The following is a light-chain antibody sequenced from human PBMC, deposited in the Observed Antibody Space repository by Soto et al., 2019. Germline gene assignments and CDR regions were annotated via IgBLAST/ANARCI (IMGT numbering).Light chain of an antibody. J-gene: IGKJ1*01. CDR3: QQYGSSPT. V-gene: IGKV3-20*01. Sequence: PQSPSTLSGSVGDRVTITCRASQTISSWLAWYQQKPGQAPRLLIYGASSRATGIPDRFSGSGSGTDFTLTISRLEPEDFAVYYCQQYGSSPTFGQGTKVDIK. CDR2: GAS. CDR1: QTISSW.